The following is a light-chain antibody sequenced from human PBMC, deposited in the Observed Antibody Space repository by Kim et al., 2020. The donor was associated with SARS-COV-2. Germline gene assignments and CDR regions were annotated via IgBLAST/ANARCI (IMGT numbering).Light chain of an antibody. CDR2: DVG. V-gene: IGLV2-14*01. J-gene: IGLJ3*02. CDR3: SSYTSSDRRV. Sequence: QSALTQPASVSGSPGQSITISCTGTSSDVGGYNYVSWYQQHPGKAPKLMFYDVGKRPSGVSNRFSGSKSGNTASLTISGLQAEDEADYYCSSYTSSDRRVFGGGTQLTVL. CDR1: SSDVGGYNY.